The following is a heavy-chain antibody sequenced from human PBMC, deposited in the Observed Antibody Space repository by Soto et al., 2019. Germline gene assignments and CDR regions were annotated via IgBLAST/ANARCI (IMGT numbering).Heavy chain of an antibody. CDR3: AKEWSYSSGWSHVDY. D-gene: IGHD6-19*01. Sequence: PGGSLRLSCVASGFPFSAYAMNWVRKTPGKGLEWVSAISASGGSTYYADSVKGRFTISRDNSKNTLYLQMNSLRAEDTAVYYCAKEWSYSSGWSHVDYWGQGTLVTVSS. CDR1: GFPFSAYA. V-gene: IGHV3-23*01. CDR2: ISASGGST. J-gene: IGHJ4*02.